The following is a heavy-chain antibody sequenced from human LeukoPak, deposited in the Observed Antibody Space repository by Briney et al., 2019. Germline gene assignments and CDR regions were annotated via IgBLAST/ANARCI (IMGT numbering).Heavy chain of an antibody. CDR2: MYYSGST. Sequence: SETLSLTCSVSGASVSSGSYYWSWIRQPPGKGLEWIGNMYYSGSTNYNPSLKSRVTISVDTSKKQFSLELSSVTAADTAVYYCARETKYCSGGSCYSDGLDIWGQGTMVTVSS. D-gene: IGHD2-15*01. CDR1: GASVSSGSYY. CDR3: ARETKYCSGGSCYSDGLDI. J-gene: IGHJ3*02. V-gene: IGHV4-61*01.